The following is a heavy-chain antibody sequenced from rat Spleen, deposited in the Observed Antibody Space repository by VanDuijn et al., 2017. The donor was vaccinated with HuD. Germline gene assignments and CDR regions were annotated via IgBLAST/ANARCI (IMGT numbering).Heavy chain of an antibody. CDR2: IWIDGST. CDR1: GFSLTDYS. D-gene: IGHD4-3*01. J-gene: IGHJ2*01. CDR3: TRDFGDY. Sequence: EVQLKESGPGLVQPSQTLSLTCTVSGFSLTDYSIHWVRQPTGKGLEWMGIIWIDGSTAYNSSFKSRLSISRDTSKSQVFLKMNSLQTDETAIYFCTRDFGDYWGQGVMVTVSS. V-gene: IGHV2S63*01.